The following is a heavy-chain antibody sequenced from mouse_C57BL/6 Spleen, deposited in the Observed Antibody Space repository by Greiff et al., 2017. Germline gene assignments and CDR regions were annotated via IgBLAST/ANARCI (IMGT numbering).Heavy chain of an antibody. J-gene: IGHJ2*01. D-gene: IGHD4-1*01. Sequence: VQLQQSGAELVMPGASVKLSCKASGYTFTSYWMHWVKQRPGQGLEWIGEIDPSDSYTNYNQKFKGKSTLTVDKSSSTAYMQLSSLTSEDSAVYYCARSTNWAYFDYWGQGTTLTVSS. CDR1: GYTFTSYW. V-gene: IGHV1-69*01. CDR2: IDPSDSYT. CDR3: ARSTNWAYFDY.